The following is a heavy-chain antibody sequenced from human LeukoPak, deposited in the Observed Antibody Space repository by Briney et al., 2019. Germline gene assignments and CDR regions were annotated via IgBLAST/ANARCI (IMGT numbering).Heavy chain of an antibody. D-gene: IGHD1-14*01. CDR2: IAYDGSRA. CDR3: TRYNNDHFDY. CDR1: GFPFGGYG. J-gene: IGHJ4*02. Sequence: PGRSLRLSCGGSGFPFGGYGMHWFSQTPGKGLEWVAVIAYDGSRAFYADSVKGRFSISRDNSKNTMSVQMDDLRAEDTAVYYCTRYNNDHFDYWGQGTLVTVSS. V-gene: IGHV3-33*01.